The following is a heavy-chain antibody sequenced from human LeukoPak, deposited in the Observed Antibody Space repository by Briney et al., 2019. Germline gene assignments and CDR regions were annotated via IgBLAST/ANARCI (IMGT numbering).Heavy chain of an antibody. CDR2: ISYSGRT. Sequence: PSETLSLTCTVSGGSISSHYWSWIRQPPGKGLEWIGYISYSGRTLYHPSLKSRVTISIDTSENQFSLNLSSVTAADTAVYYCARGGPAVVITASNWFDPWGQGTLGTVSS. V-gene: IGHV4-59*06. CDR3: ARGGPAVVITASNWFDP. CDR1: GGSISSHY. D-gene: IGHD3-22*01. J-gene: IGHJ5*02.